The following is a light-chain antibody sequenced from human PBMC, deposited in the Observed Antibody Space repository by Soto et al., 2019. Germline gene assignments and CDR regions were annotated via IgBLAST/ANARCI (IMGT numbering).Light chain of an antibody. CDR1: QGISSW. CDR2: GAS. J-gene: IGKJ2*01. V-gene: IGKV1-12*01. Sequence: DIQITQSPSSVSASVGDRVTITCRASQGISSWLAWYQQKPGKAPKLLIYGASNLQIGVPSRFSGRGSGTDFTLTISSLQPEDFGTYYSQQAHSFPFIFAQGTKVDIK. CDR3: QQAHSFPFI.